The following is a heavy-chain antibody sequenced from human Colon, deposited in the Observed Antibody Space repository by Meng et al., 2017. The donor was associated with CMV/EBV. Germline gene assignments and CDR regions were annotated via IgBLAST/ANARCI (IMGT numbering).Heavy chain of an antibody. CDR2: IKQDGSEK. D-gene: IGHD6-13*01. Sequence: GESLKISCATSGFTFSKYWMSWVRQAPGKGLEWVANIKQDGSEKYYVDSVKGRFTISRGSAKNSVSLQMNSLRAEDTAVYYCARPARGSTNYYWGQGTLVTVSS. CDR1: GFTFSKYW. V-gene: IGHV3-7*01. J-gene: IGHJ4*02. CDR3: ARPARGSTNYY.